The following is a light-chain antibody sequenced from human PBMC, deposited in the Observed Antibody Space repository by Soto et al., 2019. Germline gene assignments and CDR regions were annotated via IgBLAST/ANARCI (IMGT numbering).Light chain of an antibody. CDR3: HQYGSSPQT. Sequence: EIVLTQSPGTLSLSPGDRATLFCRASQSVSSTHLAWYHQKPGQAPRLLIYGASTRASGIPDRFSGSGSGTDLTLTISRLETEDFAVYYCHQYGSSPQTFGQGTKVEIK. V-gene: IGKV3-20*01. CDR2: GAS. CDR1: QSVSSTH. J-gene: IGKJ1*01.